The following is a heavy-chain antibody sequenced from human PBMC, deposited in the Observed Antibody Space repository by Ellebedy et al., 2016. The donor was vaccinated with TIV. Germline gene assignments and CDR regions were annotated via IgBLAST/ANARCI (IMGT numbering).Heavy chain of an antibody. V-gene: IGHV1-18*01. CDR1: GGTFSSYA. Sequence: AASVKVSCKASGGTFSSYAISWVRQAPGQGLEWMGWISTHSGNTNYAQKVQGRVTMTTDTSTSTAYMELRSLRSEDTAVYYCARDTGIVGATRNWFDPWGQGTLVTVSS. D-gene: IGHD1-26*01. CDR3: ARDTGIVGATRNWFDP. CDR2: ISTHSGNT. J-gene: IGHJ5*02.